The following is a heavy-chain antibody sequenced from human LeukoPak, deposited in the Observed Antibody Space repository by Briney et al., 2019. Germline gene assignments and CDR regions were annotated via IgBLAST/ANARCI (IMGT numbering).Heavy chain of an antibody. CDR2: IYSSGST. CDR3: ARAPILGVVAFAY. Sequence: SETLSLTCTVSGGSISSYYWSWIRQPPGKVLEWIGYIYSSGSTNYHPSLKSRVTISVDTSTNQFSLKQSSVTAPDTAVYYCARAPILGVVAFAYWGQGTLVPVSS. D-gene: IGHD3-3*01. V-gene: IGHV4-59*01. J-gene: IGHJ4*02. CDR1: GGSISSYY.